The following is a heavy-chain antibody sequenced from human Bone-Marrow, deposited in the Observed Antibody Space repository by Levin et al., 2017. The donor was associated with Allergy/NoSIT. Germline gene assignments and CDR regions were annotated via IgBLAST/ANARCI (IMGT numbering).Heavy chain of an antibody. CDR2: IAYNGST. CDR1: GGAISSYF. D-gene: IGHD3-10*01. CDR3: ARDLGFHL. J-gene: IGHJ4*02. V-gene: IGHV4-59*01. Sequence: PSETLSLTCTVSGGAISSYFWSWIRQPPGKPLEWIGHIAYNGSTKFNPSVNGRASISVDRAKRQVFLRLISVSPADTAVYYCARDLGFHLWGQGALVIVSS.